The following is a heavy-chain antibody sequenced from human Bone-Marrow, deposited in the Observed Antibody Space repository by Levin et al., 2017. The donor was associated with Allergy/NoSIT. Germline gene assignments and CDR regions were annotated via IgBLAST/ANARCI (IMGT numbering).Heavy chain of an antibody. CDR1: GFSLSTSGVG. D-gene: IGHD4-17*01. Sequence: SGPTLVKPTQTLTLTCTFSGFSLSTSGVGVGWIRQPPGKALEWLALIYWDDDKRYSPSLKSRLTITKDTSKNQVVLTMTNMDPVDTATYYCAHSVQINDYGDYVGQNWFDPWGQGTLVTVSS. V-gene: IGHV2-5*02. CDR3: AHSVQINDYGDYVGQNWFDP. CDR2: IYWDDDK. J-gene: IGHJ5*02.